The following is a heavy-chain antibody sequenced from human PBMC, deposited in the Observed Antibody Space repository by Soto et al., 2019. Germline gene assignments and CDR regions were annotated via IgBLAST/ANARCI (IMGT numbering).Heavy chain of an antibody. D-gene: IGHD2-21*01. CDR3: AQDRGWGVVSPSHDY. Sequence: EVQLLESGGGLVQPGGSLRVSCAASGFTFRNFVMSWVRQAPGKGLERVSAIRGSGGETFYADSVKGRFTISRDNSKNTLYLQMNSLRDEDTALYFCAQDRGWGVVSPSHDYWGQGTLVTVSS. CDR1: GFTFRNFV. CDR2: IRGSGGET. V-gene: IGHV3-23*01. J-gene: IGHJ4*02.